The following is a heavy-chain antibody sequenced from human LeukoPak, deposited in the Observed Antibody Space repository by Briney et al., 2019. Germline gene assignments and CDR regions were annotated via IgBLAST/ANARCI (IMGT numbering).Heavy chain of an antibody. CDR2: TYHSGST. V-gene: IGHV4-30-2*01. J-gene: IGHJ4*02. CDR3: ARAFISSSWGLFDY. CDR1: APSISIGGYS. Sequence: PSHTLSLTCALSAPSISIGGYSSSWIRQPPGKGLEWIGYTYHSGSTYYNPSLKSRVTISVDRSKNQFSLKLSSVTAADTAVYYCARAFISSSWGLFDYRGQGTLVTVSS. D-gene: IGHD6-13*01.